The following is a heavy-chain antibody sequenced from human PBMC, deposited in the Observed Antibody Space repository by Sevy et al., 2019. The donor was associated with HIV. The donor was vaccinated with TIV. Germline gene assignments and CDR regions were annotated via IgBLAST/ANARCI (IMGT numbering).Heavy chain of an antibody. D-gene: IGHD6-13*01. CDR1: GFTFSSYS. CDR2: ISSSSSYI. CDR3: ARDKFVAAAGMDYFDY. J-gene: IGHJ4*02. Sequence: GGSLRLSCAASGFTFSSYSMNWVRQAPGKGLGWVSSISSSSSYIYYADSVKGRFTISRDNAKNSLYLQMNSLRAEDTAVYYCARDKFVAAAGMDYFDYWGQGTLVTVSS. V-gene: IGHV3-21*01.